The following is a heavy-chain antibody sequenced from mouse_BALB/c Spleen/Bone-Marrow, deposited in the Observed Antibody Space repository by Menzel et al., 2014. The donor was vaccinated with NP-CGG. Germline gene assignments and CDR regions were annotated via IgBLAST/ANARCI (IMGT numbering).Heavy chain of an antibody. V-gene: IGHV2-6-7*01. D-gene: IGHD2-4*01. Sequence: VQGVESGPGLVAPSQSLSITCTVSGFSLTGYGVNWVRQPPGKGLEWLGMIWGDGNTDYNSDLKSRLSISKDNSKSQVFLKMNSLHTDDTARYYCARVYYDYDWWYFDVWGAGTTVTVSS. CDR1: GFSLTGYG. CDR3: ARVYYDYDWWYFDV. J-gene: IGHJ1*01. CDR2: IWGDGNT.